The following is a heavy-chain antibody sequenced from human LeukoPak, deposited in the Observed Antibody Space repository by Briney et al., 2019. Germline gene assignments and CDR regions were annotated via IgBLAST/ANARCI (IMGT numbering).Heavy chain of an antibody. Sequence: GGPLRLSCAASGFTFSDYYMIWMRQAPGKGLEWVSYISSSGSTIYYADSVKGRFTISRYNAKNSLYLQMKSLRAEDTAVYYCAGFGELRTFDYWGQGTLVTVSS. CDR3: AGFGELRTFDY. CDR2: ISSSGSTI. J-gene: IGHJ4*02. V-gene: IGHV3-11*01. D-gene: IGHD3-10*01. CDR1: GFTFSDYY.